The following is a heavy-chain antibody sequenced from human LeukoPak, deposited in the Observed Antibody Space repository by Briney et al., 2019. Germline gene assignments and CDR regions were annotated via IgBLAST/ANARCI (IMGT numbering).Heavy chain of an antibody. Sequence: SETLSLTCIVSGGSISPYYWSWIRQPPGKGLEWIGYIYSTGSAYYNPSLKSRATISVDTSKSQFSLKLNSVTAADTAVYYCARMGGYSGYATHWGQGTLVTVSS. CDR3: ARMGGYSGYATH. V-gene: IGHV4-59*08. D-gene: IGHD5-12*01. CDR1: GGSISPYY. J-gene: IGHJ4*02. CDR2: IYSTGSA.